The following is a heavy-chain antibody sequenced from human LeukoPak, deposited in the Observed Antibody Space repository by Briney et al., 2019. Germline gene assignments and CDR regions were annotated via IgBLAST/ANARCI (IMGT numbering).Heavy chain of an antibody. V-gene: IGHV3-7*01. CDR1: VVSSSSYW. Sequence: GGSLRVSRVAPVVSSSSYWIRSVPEAPEEGVEWVANIKQDGREKYYVDSLKGRFNISRDNAKNSLYLQMNSLRAADTAGYYCVSTGPQLDYWGQGALVTVSS. J-gene: IGHJ4*02. CDR2: IKQDGREK. D-gene: IGHD2-2*01. CDR3: VSTGPQLDY.